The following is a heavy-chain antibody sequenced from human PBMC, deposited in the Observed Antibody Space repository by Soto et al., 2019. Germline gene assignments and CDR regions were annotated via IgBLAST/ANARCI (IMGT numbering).Heavy chain of an antibody. V-gene: IGHV3-23*01. CDR1: GFTFSSTA. J-gene: IGHJ6*02. CDR2: ISDRGGST. Sequence: PGGSLRLSCAASGFTFSSTAMTWVRQAPGKGLEWVSSISDRGGSTYYADSVKGRFTISRDNSKNTLYVQMNSLRADDTAVYYCVKGAPSSLMDVWGQGTTVTVSS. CDR3: VKGAPSSLMDV.